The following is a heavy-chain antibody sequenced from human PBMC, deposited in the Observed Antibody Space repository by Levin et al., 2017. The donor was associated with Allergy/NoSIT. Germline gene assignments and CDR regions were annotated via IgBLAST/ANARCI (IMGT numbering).Heavy chain of an antibody. V-gene: IGHV4-4*02. J-gene: IGHJ5*02. CDR3: ARLVYGSGSTNWFEP. CDR1: GDSVNNTSW. CDR2: IYYSENT. D-gene: IGHD3-10*01. Sequence: GSLRLSCAVSGDSVNNTSWWSWVRQPPGQGLEWIGEIYYSENTDYNPSLKSRVTISVDKSKNQFSLKLRSLTAADTAIYYCARLVYGSGSTNWFEPWGQGTLVTVSS.